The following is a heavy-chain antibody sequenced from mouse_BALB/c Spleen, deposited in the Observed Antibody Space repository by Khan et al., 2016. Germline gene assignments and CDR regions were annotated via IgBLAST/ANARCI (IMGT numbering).Heavy chain of an antibody. CDR1: GYSITSDYA. V-gene: IGHV3-2*02. Sequence: EVQLVESGPGLVKPSQSLSLTCTVTGYSITSDYAWNWIRQFPGNKLEWMGYISYSGSTSYNPSRKSRISITRDTSKNQFFLQLNSVATEDTATYYCARYDYDRGYFDYWGQGTTLTVSS. J-gene: IGHJ2*01. CDR2: ISYSGST. CDR3: ARYDYDRGYFDY. D-gene: IGHD2-4*01.